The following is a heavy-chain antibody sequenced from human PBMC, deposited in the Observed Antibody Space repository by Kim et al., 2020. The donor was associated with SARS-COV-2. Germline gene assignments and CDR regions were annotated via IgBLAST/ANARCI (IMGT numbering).Heavy chain of an antibody. CDR1: GFTFSSYS. CDR2: ISSSSSYI. V-gene: IGHV3-21*01. Sequence: GGSPRLSCAASGFTFSSYSMNWVRQAPGKGLEWVSSISSSSSYIYYADSVKGRFTISRDNAKNSLYLQMNSLRAEDTAVYYCARVPVSSFGEPLYYFDYWGKGTLVTVSS. D-gene: IGHD3-10*01. CDR3: ARVPVSSFGEPLYYFDY. J-gene: IGHJ4*02.